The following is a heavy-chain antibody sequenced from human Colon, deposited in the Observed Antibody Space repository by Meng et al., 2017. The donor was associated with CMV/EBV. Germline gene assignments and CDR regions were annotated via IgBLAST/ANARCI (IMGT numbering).Heavy chain of an antibody. CDR1: GYTFTSYG. V-gene: IGHV1-18*01. CDR3: ARVDSGYDYYYYGMDV. CDR2: ISAYNGNT. J-gene: IGHJ6*02. Sequence: ASVKVSCKASGYTFTSYGISWVRQAPGQGLEWIGWISAYNGNTNYAQKLQGRVTMTTDTSTSTAYMELRSLRSDDTAVYYCARVDSGYDYYYYGMDVWGQGTTVTVSS. D-gene: IGHD3-22*01.